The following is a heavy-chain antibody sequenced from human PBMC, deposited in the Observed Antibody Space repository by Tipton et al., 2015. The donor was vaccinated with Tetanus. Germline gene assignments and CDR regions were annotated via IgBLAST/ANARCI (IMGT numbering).Heavy chain of an antibody. V-gene: IGHV3-30-3*01. CDR3: ARGQALYGSGMVGAFDI. D-gene: IGHD3-10*01. Sequence: SLRLSCAASGFTFSSYAMHWVRQAPGKGLEWVAVISYDGSNKYYADSVKGRFTISRDNSKNTLYLQMNSLRAEDTAVYYCARGQALYGSGMVGAFDIWGQGTMVPVSS. J-gene: IGHJ3*02. CDR2: ISYDGSNK. CDR1: GFTFSSYA.